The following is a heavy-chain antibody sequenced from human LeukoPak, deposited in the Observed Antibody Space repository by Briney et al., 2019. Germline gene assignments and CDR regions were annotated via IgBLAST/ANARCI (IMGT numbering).Heavy chain of an antibody. J-gene: IGHJ4*02. CDR2: ISSSGSTI. CDR3: ARDTLYGSGSLSFDY. Sequence: GGSLRLSCAASGFTFSDYYMSWIRQAPGKGLVGVSYISSSGSTIYYADSVKGRFIISRDNAKNSLYLQMNSLRAEDTAVYYCARDTLYGSGSLSFDYWGQGTLVTVSS. CDR1: GFTFSDYY. V-gene: IGHV3-11*04. D-gene: IGHD3-10*01.